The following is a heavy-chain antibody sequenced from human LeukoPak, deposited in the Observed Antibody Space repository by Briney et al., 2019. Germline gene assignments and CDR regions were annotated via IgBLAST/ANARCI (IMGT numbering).Heavy chain of an antibody. D-gene: IGHD1-26*01. Sequence: GGSLRLSCAASGFTFSSSGMSWVRQAPGKGLEWVSFISGSDDTTYYAESVKGRFTISRDNSKNTLYLQMNNLRAEDTAVYYCARGGGYYAIDYWGQGTLVTVSS. CDR3: ARGGGYYAIDY. CDR1: GFTFSSSG. J-gene: IGHJ4*02. V-gene: IGHV3-23*01. CDR2: ISGSDDTT.